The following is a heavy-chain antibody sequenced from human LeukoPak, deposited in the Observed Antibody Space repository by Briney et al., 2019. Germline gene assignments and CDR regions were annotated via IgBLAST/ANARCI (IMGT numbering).Heavy chain of an antibody. Sequence: GGSLRLSCAASGFTFSNAWMSWVRQAPGKGLEWVGRIKSKTDGGTTDYAAPVKGRFTISRDDSKNTLYLQMNSLKTEDTAVYYCTTVPVVVPAATFWFDPWGQGTLVTVSS. CDR2: IKSKTDGGTT. CDR3: TTVPVVVPAATFWFDP. D-gene: IGHD2-2*01. J-gene: IGHJ5*02. V-gene: IGHV3-15*01. CDR1: GFTFSNAW.